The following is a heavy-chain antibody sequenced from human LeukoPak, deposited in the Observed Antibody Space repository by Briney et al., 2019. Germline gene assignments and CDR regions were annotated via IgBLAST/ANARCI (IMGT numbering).Heavy chain of an antibody. D-gene: IGHD6-13*01. CDR3: ARGGSEYSSTWYGFEQDYYYYMDV. J-gene: IGHJ6*03. CDR2: ISRSGTTI. CDR1: GFTFSDYY. Sequence: GGSLRLSCEASGFTFSDYYMSWIRQAPGKGLEWVSYISRSGTTIYYADSVKGRFTISRDNAKNSLDLQMNSLRAEDTAVYYCARGGSEYSSTWYGFEQDYYYYMDVWGKGTTVTVSS. V-gene: IGHV3-11*04.